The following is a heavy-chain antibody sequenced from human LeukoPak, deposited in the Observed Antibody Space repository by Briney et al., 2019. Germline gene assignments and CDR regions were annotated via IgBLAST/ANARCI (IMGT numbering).Heavy chain of an antibody. V-gene: IGHV4-30-4*01. Sequence: PSQTLSLTCTVSGGSISSGDYYWSWIRQPPGKGLEWIGYIYYSGSTYYNPSLKSRVTISVDTSKNQFSLKLSSVTAADTAVYYCARHLCFGDHPTFDIWGQGTMVTVSS. CDR3: ARHLCFGDHPTFDI. CDR2: IYYSGST. J-gene: IGHJ3*02. CDR1: GGSISSGDYY. D-gene: IGHD3-10*01.